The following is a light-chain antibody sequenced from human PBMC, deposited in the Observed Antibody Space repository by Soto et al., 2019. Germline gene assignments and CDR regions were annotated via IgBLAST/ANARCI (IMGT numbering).Light chain of an antibody. CDR2: KAS. Sequence: DIQMTQSPSTLSASVGDRVTITCRASQTISSWLAWYQQKPGKAPDLLIYKASSLQIGVPSRFSGSGSGTEFTLTISSLQPDDFATYYCQQHYASWTFGQGTKVEIK. V-gene: IGKV1-5*03. CDR3: QQHYASWT. J-gene: IGKJ1*01. CDR1: QTISSW.